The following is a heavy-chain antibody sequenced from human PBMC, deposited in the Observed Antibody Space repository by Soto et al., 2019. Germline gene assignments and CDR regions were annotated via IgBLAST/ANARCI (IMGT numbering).Heavy chain of an antibody. CDR1: GFTFSSYG. Sequence: QVQLVESGGGVVQPGRSLRLSCAASGFTFSSYGMHWVRQAPGKGLEWVAVISYDGSNKYYADSVKGRFTISRDNSKNTLYLRMNSLRAEDTAVYYFAKDLRVYSYGVYCYYGMDVWGQGTTVTGSS. CDR2: ISYDGSNK. V-gene: IGHV3-30*18. D-gene: IGHD5-18*01. CDR3: AKDLRVYSYGVYCYYGMDV. J-gene: IGHJ6*02.